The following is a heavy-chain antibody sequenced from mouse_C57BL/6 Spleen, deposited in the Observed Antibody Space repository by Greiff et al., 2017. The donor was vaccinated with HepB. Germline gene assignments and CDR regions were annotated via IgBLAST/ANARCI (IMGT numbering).Heavy chain of an antibody. D-gene: IGHD1-1*01. CDR3: VRYYGSSYGAMDY. CDR2: IYPGSGST. J-gene: IGHJ4*01. V-gene: IGHV1-55*01. Sequence: QVQLQQPGAELVKPGASVKMSCKASGYTFTSYWITWVKQRPGQGLEWIGDIYPGSGSTNYNEKFKSKATLTVDTSSSTAYMQLSSLTSEDSAVYYCVRYYGSSYGAMDYWGQGTSVTVSS. CDR1: GYTFTSYW.